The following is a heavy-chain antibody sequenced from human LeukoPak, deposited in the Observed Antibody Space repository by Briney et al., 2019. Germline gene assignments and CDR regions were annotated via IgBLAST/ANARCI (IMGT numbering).Heavy chain of an antibody. CDR3: ARLSGRVVCSAGSCYIDS. V-gene: IGHV5-51*01. CDR1: GYRFTSDW. D-gene: IGHD2-15*01. Sequence: GESLKISCKGSGYRFTSDWIGWLRQMPGKGLEWMGIIYPGDSGTRYSPSFQGQVTISADKSVNTAYLQWSSLKASDTAMYYCARLSGRVVCSAGSCYIDSWGQGTLVTVSS. J-gene: IGHJ4*02. CDR2: IYPGDSGT.